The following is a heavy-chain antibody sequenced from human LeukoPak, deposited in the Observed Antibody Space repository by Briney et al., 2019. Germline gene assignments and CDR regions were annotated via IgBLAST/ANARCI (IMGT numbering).Heavy chain of an antibody. CDR2: IYSSGST. J-gene: IGHJ5*02. V-gene: IGHV4-59*01. CDR1: GGSISGYY. Sequence: SETLALTCTVSGGSISGYYWSWIRQPPGKGLEWIGYIYSSGSTNYNPSLKSRVTISVDTSKNQFSLKLSSVTAADTAVYYCARGCSAGTPHNWFDPWGQGTLVTVSS. CDR3: ARGCSAGTPHNWFDP. D-gene: IGHD6-13*01.